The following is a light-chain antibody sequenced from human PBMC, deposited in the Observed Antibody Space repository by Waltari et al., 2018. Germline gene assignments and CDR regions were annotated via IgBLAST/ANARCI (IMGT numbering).Light chain of an antibody. J-gene: IGKJ4*01. CDR2: DAS. CDR1: QDISNY. Sequence: DIQMTQSPSSLSASVGDRVTITCQASQDISNYLNWYQQKPGKAPKLLIYDASNLETGVPSRFSGSGSGTDFTFTISSLQPEDIATYYCQQYDNLPLTFGGGTKDEIK. CDR3: QQYDNLPLT. V-gene: IGKV1-33*01.